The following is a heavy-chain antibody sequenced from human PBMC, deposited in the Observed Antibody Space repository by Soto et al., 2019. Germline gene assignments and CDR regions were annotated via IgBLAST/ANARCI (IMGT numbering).Heavy chain of an antibody. CDR1: GGSINTYY. CDR2: IYYSGYT. CDR3: ARDLLRYGTRGMDV. J-gene: IGHJ6*02. Sequence: QVQLQESGPGLVKPSETLSLTCTVSGGSINTYYWTWIRQPPGKGLEWIGYIYYSGYTISNPSLRSRVTISVDTSKNQFALRLTSVTAADTAVYYCARDLLRYGTRGMDVWGQGTTVTVSS. D-gene: IGHD3-9*01. V-gene: IGHV4-59*01.